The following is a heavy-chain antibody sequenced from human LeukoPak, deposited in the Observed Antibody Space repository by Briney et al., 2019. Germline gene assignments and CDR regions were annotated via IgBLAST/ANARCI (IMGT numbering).Heavy chain of an antibody. CDR2: ISYDGSNK. D-gene: IGHD3-10*01. Sequence: GGSLRLSCAASGFTFSNYVIHWVRQAPGKGLEWVAVISYDGSNKYYADSVRGRFTISRDNSKNTLYLHMNSLRADDTAVYYCARENYFGSGSYYLGYWGQGTLVTVSS. CDR3: ARENYFGSGSYYLGY. J-gene: IGHJ4*02. V-gene: IGHV3-30*14. CDR1: GFTFSNYV.